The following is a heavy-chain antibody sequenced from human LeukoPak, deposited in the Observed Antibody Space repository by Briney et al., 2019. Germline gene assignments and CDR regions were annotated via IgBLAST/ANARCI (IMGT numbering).Heavy chain of an antibody. D-gene: IGHD1-14*01. CDR2: IYYSGST. Sequence: SETLSLTCTVSGGSISSGDYYWSWIRQPPGKGLEWIGYIYYSGSTYYNPSLKNRVTISADTSKNQFSLKLSSVTAADTAVYYCARVRRTPYYYYGMDVWGQGTTVTVSS. J-gene: IGHJ6*02. V-gene: IGHV4-30-4*01. CDR1: GGSISSGDYY. CDR3: ARVRRTPYYYYGMDV.